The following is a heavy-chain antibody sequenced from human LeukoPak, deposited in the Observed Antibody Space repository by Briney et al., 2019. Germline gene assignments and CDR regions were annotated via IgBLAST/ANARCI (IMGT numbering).Heavy chain of an antibody. CDR1: GGSISSSSYY. CDR3: ASVGGYDFWSGYYAYYYYYMDV. V-gene: IGHV4-39*06. Sequence: PSQTLSLTCTVSGGSISSSSYYWGWIRHPPGKGLEWIGNIYYSGSTYHNPPLKSRVTISVDTSKNQFPLKLGSVTAADTAVYYCASVGGYDFWSGYYAYYYYYMDVWGKGTTVTVSS. CDR2: IYYSGST. J-gene: IGHJ6*03. D-gene: IGHD3-3*01.